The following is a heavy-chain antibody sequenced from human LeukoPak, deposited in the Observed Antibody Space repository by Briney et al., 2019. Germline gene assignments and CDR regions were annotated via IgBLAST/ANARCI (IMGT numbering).Heavy chain of an antibody. CDR3: ARSDFWSGYRFDF. CDR2: IYYSGST. CDR1: GVSISGYY. Sequence: NPSETLSLTCTVSGVSISGYYWSWIRQPPGIGLEWIGYIYYSGSTNYNPSLKSRVTISVDTSKNQFSLKLSSVTAADTAVYYCARSDFWSGYRFDFWGQGSLVTVSS. V-gene: IGHV4-59*12. J-gene: IGHJ4*02. D-gene: IGHD3-3*01.